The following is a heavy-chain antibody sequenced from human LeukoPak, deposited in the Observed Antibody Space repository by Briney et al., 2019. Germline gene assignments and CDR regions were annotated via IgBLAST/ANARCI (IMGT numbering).Heavy chain of an antibody. CDR2: IYYTGST. CDR3: ARGDLAYYFDY. V-gene: IGHV4-30-4*08. CDR1: GGSISTGDYY. J-gene: IGHJ4*02. Sequence: PSETLSLTCTVSGGSISTGDYYWSWIRQPPGKGPEWIGYIYYTGSTYYNPSLKSRVTISVDTSKNQFSLKLSSVTAADTAVYYRARGDLAYYFDYWGQGALVTVSS.